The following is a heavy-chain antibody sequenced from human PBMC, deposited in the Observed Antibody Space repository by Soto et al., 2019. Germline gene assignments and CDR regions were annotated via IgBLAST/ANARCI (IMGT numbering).Heavy chain of an antibody. Sequence: QVQLVESGGGVVQPGRSLRLSCAASGFTFSSYGMHWVRQAPGKGLEWVAVISYDGSNKYYADSVKGRFTISRDNSKNTLYLEMNSLRAEDTAVYYCAKDLAVVTAGVDYWGQGTLVTVSS. CDR1: GFTFSSYG. V-gene: IGHV3-30*18. CDR2: ISYDGSNK. J-gene: IGHJ4*02. D-gene: IGHD2-21*02. CDR3: AKDLAVVTAGVDY.